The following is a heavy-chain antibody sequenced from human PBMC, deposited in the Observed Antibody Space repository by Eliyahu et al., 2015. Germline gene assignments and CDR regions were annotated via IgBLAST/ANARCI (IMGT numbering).Heavy chain of an antibody. CDR2: IYWDGDR. CDR3: AHMSGDYEGRRSFDV. V-gene: IGHV2-5*02. Sequence: QITLKESGPTLVQPTQTLTLTCDFSGFSLTTGGVAVAWXRXPPGKALECLAVIYWDGDRRYNPSLNNRLTITKDTSKNRVLLALTNMGPVDTGTYFCAHMSGDYEGRRSFDVWGPGTKVSVSS. D-gene: IGHD4-17*01. CDR1: GFSLTTGGVA. J-gene: IGHJ3*01.